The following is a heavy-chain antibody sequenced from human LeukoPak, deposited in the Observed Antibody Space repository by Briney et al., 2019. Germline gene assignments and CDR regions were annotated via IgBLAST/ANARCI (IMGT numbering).Heavy chain of an antibody. D-gene: IGHD5-18*01. Sequence: TGGSLRLSCAASGFTFDDYAMRWVRQAPGKGLEWVSGISWNSGSIGYADSVKGRFTIYRDNAKNSLHLQMNALSADDTALYYCAKDIWPPGIQLWLLGGFYYWGQGTTSPSPQ. V-gene: IGHV3-9*01. CDR3: AKDIWPPGIQLWLLGGFYY. CDR1: GFTFDDYA. CDR2: ISWNSGSI. J-gene: IGHJ4*02.